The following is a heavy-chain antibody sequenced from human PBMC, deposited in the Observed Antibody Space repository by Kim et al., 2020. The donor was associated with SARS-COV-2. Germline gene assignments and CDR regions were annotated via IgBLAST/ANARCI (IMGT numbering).Heavy chain of an antibody. CDR2: ISSSSSTI. V-gene: IGHV3-48*04. CDR3: ARGGSYLCYYYYGMDV. D-gene: IGHD3-16*02. CDR1: GFTFSSYS. J-gene: IGHJ6*02. Sequence: GGSLRLSCAASGFTFSSYSMNWVRQAPGKGLEWVSYISSSSSTIYYADSVKGRFTISRDNAKNSLYLQMNSLRAEDTAVYYCARGGSYLCYYYYGMDVWGQGTTVTVSS.